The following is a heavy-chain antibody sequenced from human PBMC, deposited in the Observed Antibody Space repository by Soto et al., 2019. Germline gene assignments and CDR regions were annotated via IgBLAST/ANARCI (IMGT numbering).Heavy chain of an antibody. J-gene: IGHJ4*02. V-gene: IGHV3-74*01. D-gene: IGHD5-12*01. CDR3: ARDTMATDPFDY. Sequence: EVQLVESGGGLVQPGGSLRLSCAASGFTFSSYWMHWVRQVPGKGLVWVSRINSDGSTTRYADSVKGRFTSSRDNAQNTLYLQMNSLRAEDTAVYYCARDTMATDPFDYWGQGTLVTVSS. CDR1: GFTFSSYW. CDR2: INSDGSTT.